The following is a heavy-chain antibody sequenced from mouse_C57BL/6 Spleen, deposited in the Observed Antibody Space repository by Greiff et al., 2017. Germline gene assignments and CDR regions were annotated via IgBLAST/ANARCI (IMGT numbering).Heavy chain of an antibody. CDR1: GYTFTDYE. J-gene: IGHJ3*01. D-gene: IGHD2-1*01. Sequence: QVQLQQSGAELVRPGASVTLSCKASGYTFTDYEMHWVKQTPVHGLEWIGAIYPETGGTAYNEKFKGKATLTADKSSSTAYMELRSLTSEDSADYDCKRWEGYGRFAYWGQGTLVTVSA. V-gene: IGHV1-15*01. CDR2: IYPETGGT. CDR3: KRWEGYGRFAY.